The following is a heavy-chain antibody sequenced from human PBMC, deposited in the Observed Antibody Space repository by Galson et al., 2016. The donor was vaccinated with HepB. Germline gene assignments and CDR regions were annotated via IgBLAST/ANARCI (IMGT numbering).Heavy chain of an antibody. Sequence: SLRLSCAAAGFTFSRYDMTWVRQTPGKGLVWVSRINKDGSRTDYADSVKGRFTILRDNAKNTLYLQMNSLRAEDTGVYYCARDGSVANIADFDYWGQGALVTVSS. CDR2: INKDGSRT. D-gene: IGHD1-26*01. CDR3: ARDGSVANIADFDY. V-gene: IGHV3-74*01. CDR1: GFTFSRYD. J-gene: IGHJ4*02.